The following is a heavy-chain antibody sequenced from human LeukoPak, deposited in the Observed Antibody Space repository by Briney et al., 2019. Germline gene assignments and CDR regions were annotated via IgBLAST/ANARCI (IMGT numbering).Heavy chain of an antibody. CDR3: ARAGSHWHYVY. CDR1: GFTFSGFS. Sequence: GSLRLSCAASGFTFSGFSMSWVRQSPTKGLEWVANIKQDGSERYYVDSVKGRFTISRDNAKNSLSLQMNNLRVEDTAVYYCARAGSHWHYVYWGQGTVVTVSS. CDR2: IKQDGSER. D-gene: IGHD3-10*01. J-gene: IGHJ4*02. V-gene: IGHV3-7*01.